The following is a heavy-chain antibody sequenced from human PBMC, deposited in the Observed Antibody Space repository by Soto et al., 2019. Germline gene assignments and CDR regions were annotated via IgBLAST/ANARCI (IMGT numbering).Heavy chain of an antibody. D-gene: IGHD3-9*01. CDR2: IYHSGNI. Sequence: SETLSLTCTVSGDSISSYYWSWIRQPPGKGLEWIGYIYHSGNIKYNPSLKSRVTISIDTSKNQFSLRLSSVTAADTAVYYCSRVGYDILTGYYGYYYYYMDVWGKGTTVTVSS. V-gene: IGHV4-59*01. CDR1: GDSISSYY. J-gene: IGHJ6*03. CDR3: SRVGYDILTGYYGYYYYYMDV.